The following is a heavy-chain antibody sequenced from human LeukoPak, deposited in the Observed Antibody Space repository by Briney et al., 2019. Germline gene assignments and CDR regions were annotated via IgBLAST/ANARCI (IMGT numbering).Heavy chain of an antibody. CDR3: ARDMTPTIAAKSWFDP. CDR1: GFIFTGYY. CDR2: IDPNSGGT. J-gene: IGHJ5*02. Sequence: ASVKVSCKTSGFIFTGYYIYWVRQAPGERLEWMGWIDPNSGGTYYPQHFQGRVSMTRDTSISTAYMELSSLRADDTAVYYCARDMTPTIAAKSWFDPWGQGTLITVSS. V-gene: IGHV1-2*02. D-gene: IGHD6-13*01.